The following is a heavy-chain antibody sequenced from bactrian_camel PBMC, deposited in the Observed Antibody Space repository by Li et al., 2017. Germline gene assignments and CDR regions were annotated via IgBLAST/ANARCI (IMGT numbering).Heavy chain of an antibody. J-gene: IGHJ4*01. CDR1: GYVSTC. CDR2: IYTGTDRT. Sequence: QVQLVESGGGSVQAGGSLRLSCTFSGYVSTCMAWYRQAPGKPRERVASIYTGTDRTYYADSVKGRFAIWQDNAKATVYLEINYLRPEDTAMYYCAKGSSRGQGTQVTVS. CDR3: AKGSS. D-gene: IGHD1*01. V-gene: IGHV3S54*01.